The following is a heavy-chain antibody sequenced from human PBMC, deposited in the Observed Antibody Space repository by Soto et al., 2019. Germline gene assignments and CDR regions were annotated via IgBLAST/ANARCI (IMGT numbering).Heavy chain of an antibody. Sequence: QVQVVESGGGVVEPGRSLRLSCAASGFSFSRHAIHWVRQAPGKGLEWVAVISKDGSQKYYLDSVKGRFTISRDNSKNILYLQMKSLRDEETAVYYFARSRSGAVADSFDSWGQGTLVTVSS. CDR1: GFSFSRHA. D-gene: IGHD3-10*01. CDR2: ISKDGSQK. J-gene: IGHJ4*02. V-gene: IGHV3-30*04. CDR3: ARSRSGAVADSFDS.